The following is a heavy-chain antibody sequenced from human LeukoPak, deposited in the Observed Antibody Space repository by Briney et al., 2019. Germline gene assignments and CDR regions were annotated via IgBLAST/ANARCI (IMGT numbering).Heavy chain of an antibody. V-gene: IGHV3-43*02. Sequence: GGSLRLSCAASGFTFDKYPMHWVRQPPGKGLEWVALVTENGGTSFYAGSVKGRFTISRDNSKNSVYLQMNSLISEDTALYYCTQDYMGSYLAWGQGTLVTVSS. CDR2: VTENGGTS. D-gene: IGHD1-26*01. CDR3: TQDYMGSYLA. J-gene: IGHJ5*02. CDR1: GFTFDKYP.